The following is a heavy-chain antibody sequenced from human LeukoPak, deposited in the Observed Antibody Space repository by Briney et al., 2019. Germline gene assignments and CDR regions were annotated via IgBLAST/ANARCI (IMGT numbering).Heavy chain of an antibody. V-gene: IGHV3-30-3*01. CDR3: AREGYYGSGSPPSLYFDY. CDR1: GFTFRNYV. CDR2: TSSDLNVK. D-gene: IGHD3-10*01. Sequence: GGSLRLSCAASGFTFRNYVIHWVRQAPGQGLEWVAVTSSDLNVKLYADSVKGRFTISRDNSRSTLYLQMNSLRPEDTAIYYCAREGYYGSGSPPSLYFDYWGQGTLVTVSS. J-gene: IGHJ4*02.